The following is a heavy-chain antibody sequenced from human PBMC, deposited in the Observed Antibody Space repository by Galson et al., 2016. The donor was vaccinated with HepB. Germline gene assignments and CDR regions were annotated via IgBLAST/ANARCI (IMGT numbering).Heavy chain of an antibody. CDR2: ISYDGNTQ. CDR1: GFTSSNFG. D-gene: IGHD3-10*01. V-gene: IGHV3-30*18. Sequence: SLRLSCAASGFTSSNFGFHWVRQAPGKGLEWVAAISYDGNTQYYGDSIKGRFTISRGSSKSTIFLQMSSLRAEDTATYYCAKQFGSGTYYLRSLDYWGQGTRVTVSS. J-gene: IGHJ4*02. CDR3: AKQFGSGTYYLRSLDY.